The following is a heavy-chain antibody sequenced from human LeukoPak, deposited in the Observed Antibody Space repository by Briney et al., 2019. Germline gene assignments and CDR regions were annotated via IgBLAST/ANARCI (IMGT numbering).Heavy chain of an antibody. V-gene: IGHV4-61*02. CDR3: ARLALQEVGATQTYYLDY. D-gene: IGHD1-26*01. J-gene: IGHJ4*02. Sequence: SETLSFTCTVSGGSISNGGYYWSWIRQPAGKGLEWIGRIYTSGSTNYNPSLKSRVTISVDTSKIQFSLKLSSVTAADTAVYYCARLALQEVGATQTYYLDYWGQGTLVTVSS. CDR1: GGSISNGGYY. CDR2: IYTSGST.